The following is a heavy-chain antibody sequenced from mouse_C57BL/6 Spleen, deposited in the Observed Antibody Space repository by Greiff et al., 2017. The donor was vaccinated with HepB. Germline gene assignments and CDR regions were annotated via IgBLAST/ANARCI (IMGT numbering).Heavy chain of an antibody. CDR2: FYPGSGSI. J-gene: IGHJ4*01. CDR1: GYTFTEYT. Sequence: QVQLKESGAELVKPGASVKLSCKASGYTFTEYTIHWVKQRSGQGLEWIGWFYPGSGSIKYNEKFKDKATLTADKSSSTVYMELSRLTSEDSAVYFCARHEGYYYGSSYGGAMDYWGQGTSVTVSS. D-gene: IGHD1-1*01. CDR3: ARHEGYYYGSSYGGAMDY. V-gene: IGHV1-62-2*01.